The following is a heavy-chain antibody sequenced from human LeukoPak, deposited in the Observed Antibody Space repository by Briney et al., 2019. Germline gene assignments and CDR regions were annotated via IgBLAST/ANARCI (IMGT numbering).Heavy chain of an antibody. CDR2: INPSGDFR. J-gene: IGHJ5*02. Sequence: GASVKVSCKASGYTSGTHWMHWVRQAPGQGLEWMAIINPSGDFRSYAQKFQGRLTVTRDLSTRTVYMELSDLRPEDTAVYYCARDYSGEWEQLTGWWFDPWGQGTLVIVSS. D-gene: IGHD1-26*01. CDR1: GYTSGTHW. CDR3: ARDYSGEWEQLTGWWFDP. V-gene: IGHV1-46*01.